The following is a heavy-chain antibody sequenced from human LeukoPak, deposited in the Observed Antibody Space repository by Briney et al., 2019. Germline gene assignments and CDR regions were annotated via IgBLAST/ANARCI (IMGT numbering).Heavy chain of an antibody. V-gene: IGHV3-30*04. Sequence: PGGSLRLSCAASGFTFRSCAMHWVRQAPGKGLEWVAVISYDGSNKYYADSVKGRFTISRDNSKNTLYLQMNSLRAEDTAVYYCARDITRGVVVPAATFDYWGQGTLVTVSS. CDR1: GFTFRSCA. CDR2: ISYDGSNK. D-gene: IGHD2-2*01. J-gene: IGHJ4*02. CDR3: ARDITRGVVVPAATFDY.